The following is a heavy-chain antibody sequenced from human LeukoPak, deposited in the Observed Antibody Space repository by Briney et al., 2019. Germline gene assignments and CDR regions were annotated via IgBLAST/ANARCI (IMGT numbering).Heavy chain of an antibody. D-gene: IGHD3-10*01. CDR2: IYTGGST. J-gene: IGHJ2*01. CDR1: GGSISNYY. CDR3: ARDAVGGSSRDWHFDL. V-gene: IGHV4-4*07. Sequence: SETLSLTCTVSGGSISNYYWSWIRQPAGKGLEWIGRIYTGGSTNYNPSLKSRVTMSVDTSKNQCSLKLSSVTAADTAVYYCARDAVGGSSRDWHFDLWGRGTLVTVSS.